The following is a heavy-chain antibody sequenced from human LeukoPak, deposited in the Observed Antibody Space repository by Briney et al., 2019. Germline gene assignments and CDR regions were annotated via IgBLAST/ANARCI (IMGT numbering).Heavy chain of an antibody. D-gene: IGHD3-22*01. CDR3: AAYYYDSSGYWPGFDP. CDR2: INHSGST. V-gene: IGHV4-34*01. Sequence: SETLSLTCAVYGGSFSGYYWSWIRQPPGKGLEWIGEINHSGSTNYNPSLKSRVTISVDTSKNQFSLKPSSVTAADTAVYYCAAYYYDSSGYWPGFDPWGQGTLVTVSS. J-gene: IGHJ5*02. CDR1: GGSFSGYY.